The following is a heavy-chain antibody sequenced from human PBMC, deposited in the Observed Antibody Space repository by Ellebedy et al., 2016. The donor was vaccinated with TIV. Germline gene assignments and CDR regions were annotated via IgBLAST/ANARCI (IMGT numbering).Heavy chain of an antibody. CDR3: VSGMDV. CDR1: GFTFRSYW. Sequence: PGGSLRLSCAASGFTFRSYWMTWVRQAPGKGLEWVANIKQDGSVKNYVDSVKGRFTISRDNAKSSLWLQMHTLRVEDTAVYYCVSGMDVWGQGTTVTVSS. CDR2: IKQDGSVK. V-gene: IGHV3-7*01. J-gene: IGHJ6*02.